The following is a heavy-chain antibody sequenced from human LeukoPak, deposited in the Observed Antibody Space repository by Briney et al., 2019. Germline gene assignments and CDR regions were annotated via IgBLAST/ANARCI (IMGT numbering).Heavy chain of an antibody. CDR2: IYSGGNT. Sequence: GGSLRLSCAASGFTVSSNYMSWVRQAPGKGLEWVSVIYSGGNTYNADSVKGRFTISRDNSKNTMYLQMNNLRAEDTAVYCCASPWYYGMDVWGQGTTVTVSS. CDR3: ASPWYYGMDV. J-gene: IGHJ6*02. CDR1: GFTVSSNY. V-gene: IGHV3-66*01.